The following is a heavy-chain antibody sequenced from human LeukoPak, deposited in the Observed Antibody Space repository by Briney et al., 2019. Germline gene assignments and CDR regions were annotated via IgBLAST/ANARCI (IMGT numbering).Heavy chain of an antibody. CDR2: ISYEGIIK. D-gene: IGHD3-22*01. V-gene: IGHV3-30-3*01. CDR1: GFTFSNYA. Sequence: PGGSLRLSCPVSGFTFSNYAIHWVRKAPGKGLEWVAFISYEGIIKYYADSVKGRFTISGDNAKNTLYLQMDSLRVEDTAVYSCARSYDNSGYYDFWGQGTLVTVSS. CDR3: ARSYDNSGYYDF. J-gene: IGHJ4*02.